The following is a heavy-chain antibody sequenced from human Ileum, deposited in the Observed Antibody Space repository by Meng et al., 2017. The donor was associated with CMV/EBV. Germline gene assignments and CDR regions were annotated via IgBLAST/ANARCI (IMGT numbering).Heavy chain of an antibody. CDR2: ISVSGATI. V-gene: IGHV3-48*04. Sequence: GESLKISCAASGFTFSTYSMNWVRQAPGKGLEWVSFISVSGATIHYADSVKGRFTISRDNAKNSLFLQMNSLRVEDTAVYYCVRDREVDTGSSDPFDCWGQGTLVTVSS. CDR1: GFTFSTYS. CDR3: VRDREVDTGSSDPFDC. J-gene: IGHJ4*02. D-gene: IGHD1-14*01.